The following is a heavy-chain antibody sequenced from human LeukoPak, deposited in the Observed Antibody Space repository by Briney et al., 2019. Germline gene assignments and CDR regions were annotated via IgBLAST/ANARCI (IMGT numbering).Heavy chain of an antibody. V-gene: IGHV4-31*03. CDR3: ARVAEAYYYDSSGAADSDY. CDR1: GGSISSGGYY. J-gene: IGHJ4*02. CDR2: IYYSGST. Sequence: PSETLSLTCTVSGGSISSGGYYWSWIRQHPGKGLEWIGYIYYSGSTYYNPSLKSRVTISVDTSKNQFSLKLSSVTAADTAVYYCARVAEAYYYDSSGAADSDYWCQGTLVTVSS. D-gene: IGHD3-22*01.